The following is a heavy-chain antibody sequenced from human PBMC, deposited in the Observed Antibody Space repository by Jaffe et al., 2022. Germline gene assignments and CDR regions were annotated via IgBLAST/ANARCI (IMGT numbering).Heavy chain of an antibody. D-gene: IGHD5-18*01. CDR3: ARVCPDTGMGYYYYYYMDV. V-gene: IGHV4-61*02. CDR2: VYSRGST. J-gene: IGHJ6*03. Sequence: QVQLHESGPGLVKPSQTLSLTCTVSGGSINSGSYYWIWIRQPAGKGLEWLGRVYSRGSTNYNPSLKNRVTISLDTSKNQFSLKLSSVTAADTAVYYCARVCPDTGMGYYYYYYMDVWGKGTTVTVSS. CDR1: GGSINSGSYY.